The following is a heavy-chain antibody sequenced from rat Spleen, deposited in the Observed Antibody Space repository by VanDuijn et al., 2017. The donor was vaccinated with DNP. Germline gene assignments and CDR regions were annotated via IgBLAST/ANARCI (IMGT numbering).Heavy chain of an antibody. CDR1: GFTFNNYW. CDR3: TRDPTTSGDGYYFDY. D-gene: IGHD1-1*01. Sequence: EVQLVESGGGLVQPGRSLKLSCVASGFTFNNYWMSWIRQAPGKGLEWVASITNSGGSIYYPDSVKGRFTLSRDNAQNTLYLQMNSLRSEDTATYYCTRDPTTSGDGYYFDYWGLGVMVTVSS. J-gene: IGHJ2*01. CDR2: ITNSGGSI. V-gene: IGHV5-31*01.